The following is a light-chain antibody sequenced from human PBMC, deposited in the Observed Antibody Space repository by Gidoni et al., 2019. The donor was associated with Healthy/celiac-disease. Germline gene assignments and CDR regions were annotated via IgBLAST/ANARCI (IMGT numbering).Light chain of an antibody. CDR1: QSVLYSSNNKNY. Sequence: QSVLYSSNNKNYLAWYQQKPGQPPKLLLYWASTRESGVPYRFSGSGSGTDFTLTISSLQAEDVAFYYCQQYYSTPLTFGQGTKVEIK. CDR3: QQYYSTPLT. V-gene: IGKV4-1*01. J-gene: IGKJ1*01. CDR2: WAS.